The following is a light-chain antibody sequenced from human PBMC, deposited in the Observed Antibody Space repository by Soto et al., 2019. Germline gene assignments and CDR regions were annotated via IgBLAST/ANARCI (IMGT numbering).Light chain of an antibody. CDR3: QAWDSSTVV. Sequence: SYELTQPPSVSVSPGQTASLTCSGDKLGDKYAYWYQQKPGQSPVLVIYQDTKRPSGIPERFSGSNSGNTATLTISGTQAMDEADYYCQAWDSSTVVFGGGTKSPS. CDR2: QDT. J-gene: IGLJ2*01. V-gene: IGLV3-1*01. CDR1: KLGDKY.